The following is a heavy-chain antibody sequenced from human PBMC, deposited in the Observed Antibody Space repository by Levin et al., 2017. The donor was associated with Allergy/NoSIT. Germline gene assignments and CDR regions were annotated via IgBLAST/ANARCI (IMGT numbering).Heavy chain of an antibody. Sequence: GESLKISCAASGFTFSSYSMNWVRQAPGKGLEWVSYISSSSSTIYYADSVKGRFTISRDNAKNSLYLQMNSLRDEDTAVYYCARDLSGRSSGWYGYWGQGTLVTVSS. CDR3: ARDLSGRSSGWYGY. J-gene: IGHJ4*02. CDR1: GFTFSSYS. CDR2: ISSSSSTI. D-gene: IGHD6-19*01. V-gene: IGHV3-48*02.